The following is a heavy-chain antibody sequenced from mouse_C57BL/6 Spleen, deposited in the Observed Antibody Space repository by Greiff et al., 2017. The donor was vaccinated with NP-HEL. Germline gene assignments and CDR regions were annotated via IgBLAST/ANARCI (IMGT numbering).Heavy chain of an antibody. V-gene: IGHV1-52*01. J-gene: IGHJ2*01. D-gene: IGHD2-4*01. Sequence: VQLQQPGAELVRPGSSVKLSCKASGYTFTSYLMHWVKQRPIQGLEWIGNIDPSNSETHYNQKFKDKATLTVDKSSSTAYMQLSSLTSEDSAFYYCARKDYDYPFDYWGQGTTLTVSS. CDR3: ARKDYDYPFDY. CDR1: GYTFTSYL. CDR2: IDPSNSET.